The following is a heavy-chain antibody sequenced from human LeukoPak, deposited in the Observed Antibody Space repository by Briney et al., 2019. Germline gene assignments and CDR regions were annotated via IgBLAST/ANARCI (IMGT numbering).Heavy chain of an antibody. J-gene: IGHJ4*02. CDR3: ARDWEMATRFDY. V-gene: IGHV4-30-4*01. D-gene: IGHD5-24*01. CDR2: IYYSGST. CDR1: GGSISSGDYY. Sequence: SETLSLTCTVSGGSISSGDYYWSWIRQPPGKGLEWIGYIYYSGSTYYNPSLKSRVTISVDTSKNQFSLKLSSVTAADTAVYYCARDWEMATRFDYWGQGTLVTVCS.